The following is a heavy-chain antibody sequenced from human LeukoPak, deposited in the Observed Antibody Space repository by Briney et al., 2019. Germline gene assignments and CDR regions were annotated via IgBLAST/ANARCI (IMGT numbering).Heavy chain of an antibody. V-gene: IGHV3-21*01. J-gene: IGHJ4*02. CDR3: ARVLEAASFDY. CDR2: ISSSSSYI. Sequence: PGGSLRLSCAASGFTFSSYSMNWVRQAPGKGLECVSSISSSSSYIYYADSLKGRFTMSRDNAKNSLYLQMNSLRAEDTAVYYCARVLEAASFDYWGRGTPVTVSS. CDR1: GFTFSSYS. D-gene: IGHD6-13*01.